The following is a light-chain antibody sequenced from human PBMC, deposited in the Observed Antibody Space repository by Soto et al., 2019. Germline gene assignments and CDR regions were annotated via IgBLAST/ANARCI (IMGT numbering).Light chain of an antibody. Sequence: QSVLTQPPSASGTPGQRVTISCSGSSSNIGSNTVSWYQQLPGPAPKLLIYSNNQRPSGVPDRFSGSKSGTSASLAISGLQSEDEADYYCAAWDDSLNGHYVFGTGTQLTVL. CDR3: AAWDDSLNGHYV. V-gene: IGLV1-44*01. J-gene: IGLJ1*01. CDR1: SSNIGSNT. CDR2: SNN.